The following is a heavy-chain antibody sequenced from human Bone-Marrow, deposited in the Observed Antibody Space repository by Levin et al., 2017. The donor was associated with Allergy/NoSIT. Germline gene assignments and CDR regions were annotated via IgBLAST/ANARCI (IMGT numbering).Heavy chain of an antibody. Sequence: PSETLSLTCSVSGGFITSSNYYWGWIRQPPGTGLEWIGSIYYSGVASYNPSLKSRATISVDTSKNSFSLKLTSVTASDTAVYYCARPGITMVRGNMMTDLWGRGTLVVVSS. D-gene: IGHD3-10*01. CDR3: ARPGITMVRGNMMTDL. J-gene: IGHJ2*01. V-gene: IGHV4-39*02. CDR2: IYYSGVA. CDR1: GGFITSSNYY.